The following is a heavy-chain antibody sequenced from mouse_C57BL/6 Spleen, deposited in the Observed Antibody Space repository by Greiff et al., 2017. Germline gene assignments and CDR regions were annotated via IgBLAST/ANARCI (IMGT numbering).Heavy chain of an antibody. J-gene: IGHJ2*01. CDR3: ALTGTGFDY. CDR2: ISDGGSYT. V-gene: IGHV5-4*01. CDR1: GFTFSSYA. Sequence: EVQLVESGGGLVKPGGSLKLSCAASGFTFSSYAMSWVRQTPEKRLEWVATISDGGSYTYYPDNVKGRFTISRDNAKNNLYLQMSHLKSEDTAMYYCALTGTGFDYWGQGTTLTVSS. D-gene: IGHD4-1*01.